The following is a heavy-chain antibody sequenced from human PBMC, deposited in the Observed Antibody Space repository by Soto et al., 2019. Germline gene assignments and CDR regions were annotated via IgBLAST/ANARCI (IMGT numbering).Heavy chain of an antibody. CDR3: AREVYCSSTSCSQSDY. J-gene: IGHJ4*02. CDR2: IIPILGIA. V-gene: IGHV1-69*04. Sequence: SVKVSCKASGGTFSSYTISWVRQAPGQGLEWMGRIIPILGIANYAQKFQGRVTMTRNTSISTAYMELSSLRSEDTAVYYCAREVYCSSTSCSQSDYWGQGTLVTVSS. D-gene: IGHD2-2*01. CDR1: GGTFSSYT.